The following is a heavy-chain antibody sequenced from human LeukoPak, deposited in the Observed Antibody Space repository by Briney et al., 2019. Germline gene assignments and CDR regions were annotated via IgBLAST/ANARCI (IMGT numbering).Heavy chain of an antibody. J-gene: IGHJ4*02. D-gene: IGHD3-10*01. CDR3: ARKENVYYYFDY. CDR2: IYHSGTT. CDR1: GYSLTSSSW. V-gene: IGHV4-28*01. Sequence: PSETLSLTCAVSGYSLTSSSWWGWIRQPPGKGLEWIGYIYHSGTTYYNPSLQSRVTMSVDTSKNQFSLKLSSVTAVDTAVYYCARKENVYYYFDYWGQGTLVTVSS.